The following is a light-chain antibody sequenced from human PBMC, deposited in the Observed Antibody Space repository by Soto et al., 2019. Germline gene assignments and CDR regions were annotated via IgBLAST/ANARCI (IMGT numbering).Light chain of an antibody. CDR2: EVD. CDR1: SSNVGGYNY. J-gene: IGLJ1*01. V-gene: IGLV2-8*01. Sequence: QSVLTQPPSASGSPGQSVSISCTGSSSNVGGYNYVSWYQQHPGKAPRLIIYEVDKRPSGVPDRFSGSKAGSTASLTVSGLQADDEADYYCWLYAGRNTYVFGPGTKLTVL. CDR3: WLYAGRNTYV.